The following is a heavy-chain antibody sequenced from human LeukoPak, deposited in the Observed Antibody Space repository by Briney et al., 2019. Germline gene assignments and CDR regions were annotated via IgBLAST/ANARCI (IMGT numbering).Heavy chain of an antibody. CDR3: ARRAGAYSHPYDY. V-gene: IGHV3-7*03. CDR2: IKKDGSEK. D-gene: IGHD4/OR15-4a*01. CDR1: GFTFSSYW. J-gene: IGHJ4*02. Sequence: GGSLRLSCAASGFTFSSYWMSWVRQAPGKGLEWVANIKKDGSEKYYVDSVKGRFTISRDNAKNSLYLQMNSLRAEDTAVYCARRAGAYSHPYDYWGQGTLVTVSS.